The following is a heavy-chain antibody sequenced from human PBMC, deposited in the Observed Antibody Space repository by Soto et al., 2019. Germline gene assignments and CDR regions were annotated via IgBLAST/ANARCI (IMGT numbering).Heavy chain of an antibody. J-gene: IGHJ4*02. CDR3: ARDEVQGHYDSSAEEGVFDY. V-gene: IGHV4-39*07. D-gene: IGHD3-22*01. CDR1: GGSISSSSYY. CDR2: IYYSGST. Sequence: PSETLSLTCTVSGGSISSSSYYWGWIRQPPGKGLEWIGSIYYSGSTYYNPSLKSRVTISVDTSKNQFSMKLSSVTAADTAVYYCARDEVQGHYDSSAEEGVFDYWGQGTLVTVSS.